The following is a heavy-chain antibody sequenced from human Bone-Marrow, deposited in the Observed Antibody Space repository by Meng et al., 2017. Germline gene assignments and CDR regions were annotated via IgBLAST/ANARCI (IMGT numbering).Heavy chain of an antibody. J-gene: IGHJ4*02. CDR2: ISAYNGNT. Sequence: ASVKVSCKASGHTFTSYGISWVRQAPGQGLEWMGWISAYNGNTNYAQKLQGRVTMTTDTSTSTAYMELWSLRSEDTAVYYCARASITMVRGVIIISSFDYWGQGTLVTVSS. CDR3: ARASITMVRGVIIISSFDY. V-gene: IGHV1-18*01. CDR1: GHTFTSYG. D-gene: IGHD3-10*01.